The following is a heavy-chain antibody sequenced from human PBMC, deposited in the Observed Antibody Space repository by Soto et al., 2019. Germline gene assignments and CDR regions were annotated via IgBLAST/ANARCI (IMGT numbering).Heavy chain of an antibody. CDR1: GFTFTSYD. Sequence: LRLSCAASGFTFTSYDMHWVRQAPGKGLEWMALILHDGSAEYYADSVKGRFTISRDNSRSTLYLQMNSLRAEDTAVYYCARSRDGYSFYFYYGMDGWGQGTTVTVS. J-gene: IGHJ6*02. CDR3: ARSRDGYSFYFYYGMDG. D-gene: IGHD4-4*01. V-gene: IGHV3-30*03. CDR2: ILHDGSAE.